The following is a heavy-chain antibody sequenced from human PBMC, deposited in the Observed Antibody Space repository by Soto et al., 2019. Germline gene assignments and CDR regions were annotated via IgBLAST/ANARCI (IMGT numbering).Heavy chain of an antibody. V-gene: IGHV4-34*01. D-gene: IGHD2-15*01. CDR2: INHSGST. J-gene: IGHJ4*02. CDR3: ARAQRRYCSGGSCPRLGY. Sequence: SETLSLTCAVYGGSFSGYYWSWIRQPPGKGLEWIGEINHSGSTNYNPSLKSRVTISVDTSKNQFSLKLSSVTAADTAVYYCARAQRRYCSGGSCPRLGYWGQGTLVTVSS. CDR1: GGSFSGYY.